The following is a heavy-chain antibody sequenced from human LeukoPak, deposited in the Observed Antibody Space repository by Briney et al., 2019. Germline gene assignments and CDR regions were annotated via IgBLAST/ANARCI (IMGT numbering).Heavy chain of an antibody. CDR1: GFTFSIYT. CDR3: ARETTGTFDY. CDR2: IGSNGGST. Sequence: PGGSLRLSCAASGFTFSIYTMHWVRQAPGKGLESVSAIGSNGGSTYYANSVKGRFTISRDNSKNTLYLQMGSLRDEDVAVYYCARETTGTFDYWGQGTLVTVSS. J-gene: IGHJ4*02. V-gene: IGHV3-64*01. D-gene: IGHD4-17*01.